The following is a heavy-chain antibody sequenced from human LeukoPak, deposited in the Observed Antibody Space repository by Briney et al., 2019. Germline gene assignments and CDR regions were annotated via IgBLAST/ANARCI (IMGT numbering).Heavy chain of an antibody. J-gene: IGHJ4*02. CDR1: GFTFSSYA. Sequence: GGSLRLSCAASGFTFSSYAMSWVRQAPGKGLEWVSAISGSGGSTYYADSVKGRFTISKDNSKNTLYLQMNSLRAEDTAVYYCARFGSGYYYDSSGYWGQGTLVTVSS. CDR2: ISGSGGST. D-gene: IGHD3-22*01. V-gene: IGHV3-23*01. CDR3: ARFGSGYYYDSSGY.